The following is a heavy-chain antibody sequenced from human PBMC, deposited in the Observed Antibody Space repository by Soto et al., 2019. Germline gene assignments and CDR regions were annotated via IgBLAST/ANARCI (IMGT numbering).Heavy chain of an antibody. CDR1: GGSISSGDYY. Sequence: QVQLQGSGPGLVKPSQTLSLTCTVSGGSISSGDYYWSWIRQPPGKGLEWIGYIYYSGSTYYNPSLKSRVTISVDTSKNQFSLKLSSVTAADTAVYYCARAMVVTQNWFDPWGQGTLVTVSS. CDR3: ARAMVVTQNWFDP. V-gene: IGHV4-30-4*01. CDR2: IYYSGST. D-gene: IGHD2-21*02. J-gene: IGHJ5*02.